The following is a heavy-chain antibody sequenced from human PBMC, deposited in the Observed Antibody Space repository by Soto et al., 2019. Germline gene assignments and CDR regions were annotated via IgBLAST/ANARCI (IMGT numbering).Heavy chain of an antibody. CDR1: GYTLTSYA. V-gene: IGHV1-3*01. D-gene: IGHD6-19*01. J-gene: IGHJ6*03. CDR2: INAGNGNT. Sequence: QVQLVQSGAEVKKPGASVKVSCKASGYTLTSYAMHWVRQAPGQRLEWMGWINAGNGNTKYSQKFQGRVTITRDTSASTAYMELSSLRSEDTAVYYCARGVAGTLYYYMDVWGKGTTVTVSS. CDR3: ARGVAGTLYYYMDV.